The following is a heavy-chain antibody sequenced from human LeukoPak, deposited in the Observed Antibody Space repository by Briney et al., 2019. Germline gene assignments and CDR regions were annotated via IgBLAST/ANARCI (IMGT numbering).Heavy chain of an antibody. CDR1: GYTFTSYA. V-gene: IGHV7-4-1*02. D-gene: IGHD2-15*01. Sequence: ASVKVSCKASGYTFTSYAMNWVRQAPGQGLEWMGWINTNTGNPTYAQGFTGRFVFSLDTSVSTAYLQISSLKAEDTAVYYCARPSHGIVVVVAALDYWGQGTLVTVSS. J-gene: IGHJ4*02. CDR2: INTNTGNP. CDR3: ARPSHGIVVVVAALDY.